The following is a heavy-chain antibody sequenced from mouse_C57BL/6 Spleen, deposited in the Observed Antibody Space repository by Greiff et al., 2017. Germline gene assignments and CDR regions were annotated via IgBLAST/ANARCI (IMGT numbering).Heavy chain of an antibody. CDR3: ARRGKTPYFDY. Sequence: VKLQQPGAELVMPGASVKLSCKASGYTFTSYWMHWVKQRPGQGLEWIGEIDPSDSYTNYNQKFKGKSTLTVDKSSSTAYMQLSSLTSEDSAVYYCARRGKTPYFDYWGQGTTLTVSS. CDR2: IDPSDSYT. V-gene: IGHV1-69*01. CDR1: GYTFTSYW. J-gene: IGHJ2*01.